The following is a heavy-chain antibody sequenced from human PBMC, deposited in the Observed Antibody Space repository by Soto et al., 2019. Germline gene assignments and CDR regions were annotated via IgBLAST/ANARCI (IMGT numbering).Heavy chain of an antibody. CDR2: IYYSGST. J-gene: IGHJ4*02. CDR3: AREVLERLYFDY. D-gene: IGHD1-1*01. V-gene: IGHV4-31*03. Sequence: SETLSLTCTVSGGSISSGGYYWSWNRQHPGKGLEWIGYIYYSGSTYYNPSLKSRVTISVDTSKNQFSLKLSSVTAADTAVYYCAREVLERLYFDYWGQGTLVTVSS. CDR1: GGSISSGGYY.